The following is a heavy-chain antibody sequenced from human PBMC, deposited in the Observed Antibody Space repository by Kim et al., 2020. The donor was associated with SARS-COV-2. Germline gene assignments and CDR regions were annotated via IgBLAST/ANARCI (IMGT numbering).Heavy chain of an antibody. CDR1: GFTFSDYY. Sequence: GGSLRLSCAASGFTFSDYYMSWIRQAPGKGLEWVSYISSSSSYTNYADSVKGRFTISRDNAKNSLYLQMNSLRPEDTAVYYCARVGGFSDFPREADAFDIWGQGTMVTVSS. V-gene: IGHV3-11*05. D-gene: IGHD3-3*01. CDR2: ISSSSSYT. CDR3: ARVGGFSDFPREADAFDI. J-gene: IGHJ3*02.